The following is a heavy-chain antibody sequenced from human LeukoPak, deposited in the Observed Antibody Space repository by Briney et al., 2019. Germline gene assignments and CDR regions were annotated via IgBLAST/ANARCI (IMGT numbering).Heavy chain of an antibody. D-gene: IGHD6-13*01. CDR2: IIPIFGTA. J-gene: IGHJ4*02. CDR1: GYTFTSYG. V-gene: IGHV1-69*13. Sequence: GASVKVSCKASGYTFTSYGISWVRQAPGQGLEWMGVIIPIFGTANYAQKFRGRVTITADEYTSTAYMELSSMRSEDTAVYYCERGVLLAAAIDYWGQGTLVTVSS. CDR3: ERGVLLAAAIDY.